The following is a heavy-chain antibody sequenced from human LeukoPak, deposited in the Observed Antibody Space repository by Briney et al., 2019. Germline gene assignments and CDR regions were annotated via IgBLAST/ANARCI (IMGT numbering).Heavy chain of an antibody. CDR2: IYSGGST. CDR1: GFTVSSNY. J-gene: IGHJ6*02. D-gene: IGHD5-18*01. Sequence: GGSLRLSCAASGFTVSSNYMSWVRQAPGKGLEWVSVIYSGGSTYYADSVKGRFTISRDNSKNTLYLQMNSLRAEDTAVYYCARGRGYSYGSHYYGMDVWGQGTTVTVSS. CDR3: ARGRGYSYGSHYYGMDV. V-gene: IGHV3-66*01.